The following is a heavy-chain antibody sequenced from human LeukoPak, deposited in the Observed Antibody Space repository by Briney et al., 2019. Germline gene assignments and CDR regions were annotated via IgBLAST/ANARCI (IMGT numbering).Heavy chain of an antibody. J-gene: IGHJ4*02. D-gene: IGHD1-26*01. CDR3: ASSGNYRIYHFDY. CDR2: IYSGGST. Sequence: GGSLRLSCAASGFTVSSNYMSWVRQAPGKGLEWVSLIYSGGSTYYADSVKGRFTISRDNSKNTLYLQMNSLRAEDTAVYYCASSGNYRIYHFDYWGQGTLVTVSS. CDR1: GFTVSSNY. V-gene: IGHV3-66*01.